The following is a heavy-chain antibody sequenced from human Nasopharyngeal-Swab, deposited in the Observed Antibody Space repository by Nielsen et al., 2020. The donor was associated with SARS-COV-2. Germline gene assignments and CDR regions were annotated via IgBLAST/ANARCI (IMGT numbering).Heavy chain of an antibody. Sequence: GESLKISCAASGFPFRNYYMTWVRQPPGKGLEWVANIKQGGSEQFYVDSVKGRFSVSRDNSKNTLYLQMNNLRGEGTALYYCARVNSTWTPHAFHVWGQGTMVTVSS. D-gene: IGHD6-13*01. V-gene: IGHV3-7*02. CDR2: IKQGGSEQ. CDR3: ARVNSTWTPHAFHV. CDR1: GFPFRNYY. J-gene: IGHJ3*01.